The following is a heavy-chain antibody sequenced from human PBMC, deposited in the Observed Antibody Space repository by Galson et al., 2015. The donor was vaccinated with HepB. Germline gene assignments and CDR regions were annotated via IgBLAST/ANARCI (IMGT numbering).Heavy chain of an antibody. CDR2: IHPGDSDT. CDR3: ARPGSYLAAAGH. D-gene: IGHD6-13*01. J-gene: IGHJ4*02. CDR1: GYSFTSDG. Sequence: QSGAEVKKPGESLKTSCKGSGYSFTSDGIGWGGQRPGKGRGWRGSIHPGDSDTRYSPSFQGQVTISPDKSISTAYLQWSSLKASDTAMYYCARPGSYLAAAGHWGQGTLVTVSS. V-gene: IGHV5-51*03.